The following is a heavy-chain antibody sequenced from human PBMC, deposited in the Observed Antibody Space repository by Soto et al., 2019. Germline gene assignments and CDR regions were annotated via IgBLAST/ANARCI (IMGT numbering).Heavy chain of an antibody. CDR1: GGTFSSYA. CDR2: IIPIFGTA. V-gene: IGHV1-69*13. J-gene: IGHJ4*02. CDR3: EKRIVGATRSYFDY. Sequence: SVKVSCKASGGTFSSYAISWVRQAPGQGLEWMGGIIPIFGTANYAQKFQGRVTITADESTSTAYMELSSLRSEDTAVYYCEKRIVGATRSYFDYWGQGTLVTVSS. D-gene: IGHD1-26*01.